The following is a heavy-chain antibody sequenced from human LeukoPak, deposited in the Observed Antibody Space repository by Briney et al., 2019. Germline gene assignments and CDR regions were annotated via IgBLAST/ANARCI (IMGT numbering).Heavy chain of an antibody. CDR3: ARQLGCLRSDCRYFYMDV. J-gene: IGHJ6*04. D-gene: IGHD2-21*02. CDR2: ISAYNGNT. CDR1: GYTFTSYG. V-gene: IGHV1-18*01. Sequence: ASVKVSCKASGYTFTSYGISWVRQAPGQGLEWMGWISAYNGNTNYAQKLQGRVTMTTDTSTSTAYMELRSLRSDDTAVYYCARQLGCLRSDCRYFYMDVWGKGTTVTISS.